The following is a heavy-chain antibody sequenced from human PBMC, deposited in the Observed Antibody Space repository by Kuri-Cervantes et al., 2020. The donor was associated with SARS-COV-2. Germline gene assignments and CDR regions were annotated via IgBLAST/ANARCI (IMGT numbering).Heavy chain of an antibody. J-gene: IGHJ6*02. D-gene: IGHD3-10*01. V-gene: IGHV3-11*01. CDR3: ARGYEVRGVIIYYYYGMDV. Sequence: GESLKISCAASGFSFSGYYMSWIRQAPGKGLEWVSYITSSGSTVYYADSVKGRFTISRDNAKNSLYLQMNSLRAEDTAVHYCARGYEVRGVIIYYYYGMDVWGQGTTVTVSS. CDR2: ITSSGSTV. CDR1: GFSFSGYY.